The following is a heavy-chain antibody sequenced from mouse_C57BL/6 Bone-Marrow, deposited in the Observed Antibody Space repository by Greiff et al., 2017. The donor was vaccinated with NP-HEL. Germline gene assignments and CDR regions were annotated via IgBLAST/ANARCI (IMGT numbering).Heavy chain of an antibody. V-gene: IGHV1-81*01. CDR2: IYPRSGNT. CDR3: ARCYYSNYGYYAMDY. Sequence: VHLVESGAELARPGASVKLSCKASGYTFTSYGISWVKQRTGQGLAWIGEIYPRSGNTYYNEKFKGKATLTADKASSTAYMELRSLTSEDSAVYFCARCYYSNYGYYAMDYWGQGTSVTVSS. D-gene: IGHD2-5*01. CDR1: GYTFTSYG. J-gene: IGHJ4*01.